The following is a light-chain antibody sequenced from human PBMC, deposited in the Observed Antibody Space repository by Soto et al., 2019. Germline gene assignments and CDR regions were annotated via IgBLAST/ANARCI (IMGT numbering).Light chain of an antibody. CDR1: QSVSSSY. CDR3: QQYDNLPPRA. V-gene: IGKV3-20*01. CDR2: GAS. Sequence: EIVLTHSPGTLSLSPGERATLSCRASQSVSSSYLAWYQQKPGQAPRLLIYGASSRATGIPDRFSGSGSGTDFTLTISRLEPEDFAVYSCQQYDNLPPRAFGQGSKVDIK. J-gene: IGKJ1*01.